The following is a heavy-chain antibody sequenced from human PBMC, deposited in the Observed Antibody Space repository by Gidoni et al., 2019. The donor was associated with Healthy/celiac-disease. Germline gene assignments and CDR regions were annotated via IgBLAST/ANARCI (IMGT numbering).Heavy chain of an antibody. D-gene: IGHD6-13*01. J-gene: IGHJ3*02. CDR3: ARGHRPLIADDAFDI. Sequence: QVQLVQSGAEVKKPGASVKVSCKASGYTFTGYYMHWVRQAPGQGLEWMGWINPNSGGTNYAQKFQGWVTMTRDTSISTAYMELSRLRSDDTAVYYCARGHRPLIADDAFDIWGQGTMVTVSS. CDR1: GYTFTGYY. CDR2: INPNSGGT. V-gene: IGHV1-2*04.